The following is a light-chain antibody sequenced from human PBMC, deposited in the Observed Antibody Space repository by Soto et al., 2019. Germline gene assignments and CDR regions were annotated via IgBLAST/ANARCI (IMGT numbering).Light chain of an antibody. V-gene: IGLV2-23*01. J-gene: IGLJ3*02. CDR3: SDDGMM. CDR2: EDN. Sequence: QSALAQRCSLSGSRVQSMTRACTGASRAVSWCQHHPSKAPQLIIYEDNKLPSRVSNRFSGSTSGNTASLTITGLQAEDEATYCISDDGMMFGGGSKVTVL. CDR1: SRAV.